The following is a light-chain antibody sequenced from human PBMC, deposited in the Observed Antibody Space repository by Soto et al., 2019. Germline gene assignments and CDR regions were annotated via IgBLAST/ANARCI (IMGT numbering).Light chain of an antibody. V-gene: IGKV3-20*01. CDR2: GAS. CDR1: QSVSSSY. CDR3: DHYGSSPLT. Sequence: EIVLTQSPGTLSLSPGARATLSCRASQSVSSSYLACYQQKPGKAPSRLIYGASSRATGIPDRFSGSGSGRDLTLTISSLAPEDFAVYYWDHYGSSPLTFGGGTKVEIK. J-gene: IGKJ4*01.